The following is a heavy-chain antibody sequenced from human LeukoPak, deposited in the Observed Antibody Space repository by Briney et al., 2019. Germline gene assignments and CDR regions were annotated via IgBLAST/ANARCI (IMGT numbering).Heavy chain of an antibody. CDR1: GYTFTGYY. J-gene: IGHJ5*02. CDR2: INPNSGGT. Sequence: ASVKVSCKASGYTFTGYYMHWVRQAPGQGLEWIGWINPNSGGTNYAQKFQGRVTMTRDTSISTAYMELSRLRSDDTAVYYCARDSLRAPENKTWAGRVTENWFDPWGQGTLVTVSS. CDR3: ARDSLRAPENKTWAGRVTENWFDP. D-gene: IGHD2-21*02. V-gene: IGHV1-2*02.